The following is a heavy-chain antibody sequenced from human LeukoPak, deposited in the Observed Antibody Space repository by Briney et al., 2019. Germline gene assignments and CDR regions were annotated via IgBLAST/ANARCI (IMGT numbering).Heavy chain of an antibody. CDR1: GDSVSSNSAA. J-gene: IGHJ4*02. CDR3: AREAGDCSSTSCSWGFDY. D-gene: IGHD2-2*01. V-gene: IGHV6-1*01. CDR2: TYYRSKWYN. Sequence: SQTLSLTCAISGDSVSSNSAAWHWIRQSPSRGLEWLGRTYYRSKWYNDYAVSVKSRISINPDTSKNQFSLQVNSVTPEDTAVYYCAREAGDCSSTSCSWGFDYWGQGTLVTVSS.